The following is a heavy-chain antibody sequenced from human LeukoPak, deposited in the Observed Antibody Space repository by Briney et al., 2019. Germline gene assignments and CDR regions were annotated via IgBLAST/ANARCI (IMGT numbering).Heavy chain of an antibody. Sequence: PGGSLRLSCAASGFTFDDFGMRWVRQAPGKGLEWVAVIWYDGSNKYYADSVKGRFTISRDNSKNTLYLQMNSLRAEDTAVYYCARDLWHSVQQGWFDPWGQGTLVTVSS. V-gene: IGHV3-33*08. CDR3: ARDLWHSVQQGWFDP. CDR2: IWYDGSNK. D-gene: IGHD3-10*01. CDR1: GFTFDDFG. J-gene: IGHJ5*01.